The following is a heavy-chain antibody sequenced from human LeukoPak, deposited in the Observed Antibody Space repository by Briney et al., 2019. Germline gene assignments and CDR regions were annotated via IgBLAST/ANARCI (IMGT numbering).Heavy chain of an antibody. CDR3: ARDNTYCSGSRCYDRFDY. V-gene: IGHV3-11*01. D-gene: IGHD2-15*01. CDR2: IRVAGSIK. CDR1: GFTFSDYY. Sequence: GGSLRLSCVGSGFTFSDYYMSWIRKAPGKGLEWLSYIRVAGSIKYFADSVKGRFSISRDNTENSVFLQMNSLTAEDTAVYYCARDNTYCSGSRCYDRFDYWGQGTLVTVSS. J-gene: IGHJ4*02.